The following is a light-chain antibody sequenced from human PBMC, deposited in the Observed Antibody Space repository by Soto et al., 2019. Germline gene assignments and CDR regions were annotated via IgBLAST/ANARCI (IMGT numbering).Light chain of an antibody. V-gene: IGKV3-20*01. CDR1: QSVSSSY. CDR2: GAS. CDR3: QQYGSSALT. J-gene: IGKJ4*01. Sequence: EVVLTQSPGTLSLSPGERASLSCRASQSVSSSYLAWYQQKPGQAPRILIYGASSRATGIPGRFSGSGSGTDFTLPISRLEPEDFEVYYCQQYGSSALTFGGGTKVDIK.